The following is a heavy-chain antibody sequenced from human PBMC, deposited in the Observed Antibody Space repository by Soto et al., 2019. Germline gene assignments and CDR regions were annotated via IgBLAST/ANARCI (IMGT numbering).Heavy chain of an antibody. V-gene: IGHV3-64*02. Sequence: GGSLRLSCGASGFTFSSYAMHWVRQAPGKGLEYVSAISSNGGSTYYADSVKGRFTISRDNSKNTLYLQMGSLRAEDMAVYYCARGISSATIHGVDYCGHGTLVTVSP. J-gene: IGHJ4*01. CDR1: GFTFSSYA. CDR3: ARGISSATIHGVDY. CDR2: ISSNGGST. D-gene: IGHD5-12*01.